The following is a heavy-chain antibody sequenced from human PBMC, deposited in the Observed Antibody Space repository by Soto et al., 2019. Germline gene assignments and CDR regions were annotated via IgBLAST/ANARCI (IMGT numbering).Heavy chain of an antibody. CDR2: IYHSGST. Sequence: SETLSLTCTVSGGSISNYYWGWIRQPPGKGLEWIGNIYHSGSTKYNPSLKSRVTISVDTSKNQFSLKLNSVTAADTAVYYCARHDRGYSYGFPLDFWGQGALVTVSS. V-gene: IGHV4-59*08. J-gene: IGHJ4*02. CDR3: ARHDRGYSYGFPLDF. D-gene: IGHD5-18*01. CDR1: GGSISNYY.